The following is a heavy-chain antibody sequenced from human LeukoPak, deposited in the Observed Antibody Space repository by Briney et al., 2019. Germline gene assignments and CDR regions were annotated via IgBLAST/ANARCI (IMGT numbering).Heavy chain of an antibody. Sequence: PGGSLRLSCAASGFTFRSYAMSWVRQAPGEGLQWVSSVISNGGSTYHADSVRGRFTISRDNAKNSLYLQMNSLRAEDTALYHCAREAVAGEKTFDYWGQGTLVTVSS. D-gene: IGHD6-19*01. CDR3: AREAVAGEKTFDY. CDR1: GFTFRSYA. V-gene: IGHV3-23*01. J-gene: IGHJ4*02. CDR2: VISNGGST.